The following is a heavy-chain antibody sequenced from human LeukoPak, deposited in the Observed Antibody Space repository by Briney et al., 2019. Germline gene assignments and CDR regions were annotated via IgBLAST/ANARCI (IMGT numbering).Heavy chain of an antibody. Sequence: ASVKVSCKASGSTFSSYAISWVRQAPGQGLEWMGIINPSGGSTSYAQKLQGRVTMTRDTSTSTVYMELSSLRSEDTAVYYCARETLYYYDSSEYFQHWGQGTLVTVSS. J-gene: IGHJ1*01. CDR3: ARETLYYYDSSEYFQH. CDR2: INPSGGST. V-gene: IGHV1-46*01. D-gene: IGHD3-22*01. CDR1: GSTFSSYA.